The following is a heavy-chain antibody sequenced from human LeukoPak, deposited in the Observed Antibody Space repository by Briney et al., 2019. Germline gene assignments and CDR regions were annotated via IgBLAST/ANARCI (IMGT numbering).Heavy chain of an antibody. J-gene: IGHJ5*02. V-gene: IGHV4-4*07. CDR3: ARDARVNWNPGWFDP. CDR1: GGSISSYY. Sequence: SETLSLTCTVSGGSISSYYWSWIRQPAGKGLEWIGRIYTSGSTNYNPSLKSRVTMSVDTSKNQFSLKLSSVTAADTAVYYCARDARVNWNPGWFDPWGQGTLVTVSS. CDR2: IYTSGST. D-gene: IGHD1-20*01.